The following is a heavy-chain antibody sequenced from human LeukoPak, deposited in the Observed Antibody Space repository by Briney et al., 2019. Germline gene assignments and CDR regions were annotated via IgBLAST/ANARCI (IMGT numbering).Heavy chain of an antibody. CDR2: ISYDGSNK. D-gene: IGHD3-3*01. CDR3: ASLYGLRFLEWSTPYYFDY. J-gene: IGHJ4*02. Sequence: GGSLRLSCAASGFTFSSYAMHWVRQAPGKGLEWVAVISYDGSNKYYADSVKGRFTISRDNSKNTLYLQMNSLRAEDTAVYYCASLYGLRFLEWSTPYYFDYWGQGTLVTVSS. CDR1: GFTFSSYA. V-gene: IGHV3-30-3*01.